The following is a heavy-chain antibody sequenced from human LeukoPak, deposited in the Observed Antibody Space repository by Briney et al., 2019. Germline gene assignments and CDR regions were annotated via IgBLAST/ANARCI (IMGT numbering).Heavy chain of an antibody. Sequence: ASVKVSCKASGYTFTSYYMYWVRQAPGQGLEWMGIINPSGGSTSYAQKFQGRVTMTRDTSTSTVYMELSSLRSEDTAVYYCARDNSVGDTAWWFDPWGQGTLVTVSS. CDR3: ARDNSVGDTAWWFDP. J-gene: IGHJ5*02. V-gene: IGHV1-46*01. CDR1: GYTFTSYY. D-gene: IGHD1-26*01. CDR2: INPSGGST.